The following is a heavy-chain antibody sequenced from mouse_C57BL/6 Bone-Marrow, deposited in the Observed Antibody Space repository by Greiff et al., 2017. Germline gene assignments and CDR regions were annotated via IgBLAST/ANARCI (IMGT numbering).Heavy chain of an antibody. D-gene: IGHD1-1*01. Sequence: VQLQQSGAELARPGASVKLSCKASGYTFTSYGISWVKQRTGQGLEWIGEIYPRSGNTYYNEKFKGKATLTADKSSSTAYMELRSLTSEDSAVYFCARGDLYYYGSRGYWGQGTTLTVSS. J-gene: IGHJ2*01. V-gene: IGHV1-81*01. CDR2: IYPRSGNT. CDR1: GYTFTSYG. CDR3: ARGDLYYYGSRGY.